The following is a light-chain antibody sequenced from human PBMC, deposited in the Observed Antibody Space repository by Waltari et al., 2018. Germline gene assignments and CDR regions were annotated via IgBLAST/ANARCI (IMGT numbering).Light chain of an antibody. J-gene: IGKJ1*01. CDR2: GAS. CDR1: QSVSST. Sequence: EIAMTQSPATLSVSPGERATLSCRASQSVSSTLAWYQQKPGQAPRLLIYGASTRATGSPARFSGSGSGTEFTLTISSLQSEDFAVYYCQQYNNWPPSWTFSQGTKVEIK. CDR3: QQYNNWPPSWT. V-gene: IGKV3-15*01.